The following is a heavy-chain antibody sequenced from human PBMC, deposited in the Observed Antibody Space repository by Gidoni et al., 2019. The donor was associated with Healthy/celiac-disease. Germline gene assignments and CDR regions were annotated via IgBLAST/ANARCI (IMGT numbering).Heavy chain of an antibody. CDR3: ARHEGYCSSTSCYLDAFDI. D-gene: IGHD2-2*01. Sequence: EVQLVQSGEEVTQPGESLKISCTGSGYSFPNYWIGWVRQMHGKGLEWMGVILPVDSDTRHSPSFQGQVTIPADKSISTAYLQWSSLKASDTAMYYCARHEGYCSSTSCYLDAFDIWGQGTMVTVSS. CDR1: GYSFPNYW. V-gene: IGHV5-51*01. CDR2: ILPVDSDT. J-gene: IGHJ3*02.